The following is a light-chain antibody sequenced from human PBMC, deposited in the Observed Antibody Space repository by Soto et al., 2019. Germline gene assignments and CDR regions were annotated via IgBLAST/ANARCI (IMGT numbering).Light chain of an antibody. J-gene: IGLJ1*01. CDR3: QSYDSSLSGYV. Sequence: QSVLTQPPSVSGAPGQRVTISCTGSNSNIGAGYDVHWYQQLPGTAPKLLIYANTNRPSGVPDRFSGSKSGTSASLAITGLQAEDEADYFCQSYDSSLSGYVFGTGTKVTVL. CDR1: NSNIGAGYD. CDR2: ANT. V-gene: IGLV1-40*01.